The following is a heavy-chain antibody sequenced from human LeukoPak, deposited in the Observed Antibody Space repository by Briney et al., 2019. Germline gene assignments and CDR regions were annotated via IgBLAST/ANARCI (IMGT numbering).Heavy chain of an antibody. Sequence: SETLSLTCSVSSDSIMPYYWNWIRQSPEKGLEWIGYISYSGSTDYNPSLKSRVTMSLDTSRDQFFLNLTSVTAADTAVYYCARLPDFRFCSAGSCYFDPWGQGTLVTVSS. V-gene: IGHV4-59*08. J-gene: IGHJ5*02. D-gene: IGHD2-15*01. CDR2: ISYSGST. CDR3: ARLPDFRFCSAGSCYFDP. CDR1: SDSIMPYY.